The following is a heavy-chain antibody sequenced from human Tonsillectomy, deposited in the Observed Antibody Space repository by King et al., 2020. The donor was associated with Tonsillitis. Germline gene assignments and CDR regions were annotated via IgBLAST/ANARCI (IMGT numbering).Heavy chain of an antibody. CDR2: ISYDGSNK. J-gene: IGHJ1*01. D-gene: IGHD6-13*01. Sequence: VQLVESGGGVVQPGRSLGLSCAASGFPFSSYAMHWVRQAPGKGLEWVAVISYDGSNKYYAESVKGRFTISRDNSKNTLYLQMNSLRAEDTAVYYCARGATSSSWSHRQHWGQGTLVTVSS. CDR1: GFPFSSYA. V-gene: IGHV3-30-3*01. CDR3: ARGATSSSWSHRQH.